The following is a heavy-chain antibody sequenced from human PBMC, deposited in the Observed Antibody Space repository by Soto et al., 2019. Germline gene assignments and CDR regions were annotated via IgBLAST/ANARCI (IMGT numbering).Heavy chain of an antibody. CDR1: GFTFSSFA. D-gene: IGHD3-3*01. J-gene: IGHJ6*03. V-gene: IGHV3-23*01. CDR2: ISGSGGST. CDR3: ARGGASHPYYDFWSGYWAGRDYYYYMDV. Sequence: PGGSLRLSCAASGFTFSSFALNWVRQTPGKGLEWVSNISGSGGSTDFADSVKGRFTISRDNAKNTLYLQMNSLRAEDTAVYYCARGGASHPYYDFWSGYWAGRDYYYYMDVWGKGTTVTVSS.